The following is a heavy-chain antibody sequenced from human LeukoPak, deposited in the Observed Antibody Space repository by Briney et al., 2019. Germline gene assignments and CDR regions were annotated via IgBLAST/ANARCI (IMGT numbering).Heavy chain of an antibody. CDR2: INHNGNVN. CDR3: ARGGGLDV. Sequence: GGSLRLSCAASGFTFSSYWTNWARQAPGKGLEWVASINHNGNVNYYVDSGKGRFTISRDNAKNSLYLQMSNLRAEATAVYFCARGGGLDVWGQGATVTVSS. D-gene: IGHD3-16*01. CDR1: GFTFSSYW. V-gene: IGHV3-7*03. J-gene: IGHJ6*02.